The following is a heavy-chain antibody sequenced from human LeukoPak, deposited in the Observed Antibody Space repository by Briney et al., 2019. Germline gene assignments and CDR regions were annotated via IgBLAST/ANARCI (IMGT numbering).Heavy chain of an antibody. Sequence: GASVKVSCKASGYTFTSYYMHWVRQAPGQGLEWMGIINPSGGSTSYAQKFQGRVTMTRDMSTSTVYMELSSLRSEDTAVYYCATQRLEQWLVLGYWGQGTLVTVSS. D-gene: IGHD6-19*01. V-gene: IGHV1-46*01. CDR2: INPSGGST. CDR3: ATQRLEQWLVLGY. CDR1: GYTFTSYY. J-gene: IGHJ4*02.